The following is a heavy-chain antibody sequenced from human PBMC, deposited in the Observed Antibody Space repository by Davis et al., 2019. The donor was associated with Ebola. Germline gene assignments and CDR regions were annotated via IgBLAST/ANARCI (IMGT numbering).Heavy chain of an antibody. CDR3: ARESFFDYGGNQPFDY. D-gene: IGHD4-23*01. CDR2: INHSGST. CDR1: GGSISSSSYY. J-gene: IGHJ4*02. V-gene: IGHV4-39*07. Sequence: PSETLSLTCTVSGGSISSSSYYWGWIRQPPGKGLEWIGEINHSGSTNYNPSLKSRVTISVDTSKNQFSLKLSSVTAADTAVYYCARESFFDYGGNQPFDYWGQGTLVTVSS.